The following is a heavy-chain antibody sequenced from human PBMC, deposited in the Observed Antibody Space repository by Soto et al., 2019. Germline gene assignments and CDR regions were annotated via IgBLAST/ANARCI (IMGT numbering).Heavy chain of an antibody. D-gene: IGHD7-27*01. Sequence: GASVKVSCKASGYTFTNYDINWVRQATGQGPEWMGWMNPDSGDTGYVPNFQGRVSMTRSTSISTAYMELSDLRSEDTAVYYCARSRGGTGVHFDFWGQGTQVTVYS. V-gene: IGHV1-8*01. CDR3: ARSRGGTGVHFDF. J-gene: IGHJ4*02. CDR1: GYTFTNYD. CDR2: MNPDSGDT.